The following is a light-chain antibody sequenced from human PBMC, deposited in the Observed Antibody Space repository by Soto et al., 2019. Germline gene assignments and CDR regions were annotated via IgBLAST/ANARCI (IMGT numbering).Light chain of an antibody. V-gene: IGKV1-9*01. Sequence: DIQLTQSPSFLSASVGDRVTITCRASQGISSYLAWYQQEPGKAPKLLIYAASTLQSGVPSRFSGSGSGTEFTLTISSLQPEDSATYYCQHLYSYPITFGQGTRLEIK. CDR3: QHLYSYPIT. CDR2: AAS. J-gene: IGKJ5*01. CDR1: QGISSY.